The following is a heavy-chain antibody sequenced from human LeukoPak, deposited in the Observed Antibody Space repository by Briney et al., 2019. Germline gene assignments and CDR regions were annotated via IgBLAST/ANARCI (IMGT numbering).Heavy chain of an antibody. CDR1: GASINSGGSY. CDR3: ARDTPFYSSSSESLLSDY. V-gene: IGHV4-30-2*01. CDR2: IHHSGST. D-gene: IGHD6-6*01. J-gene: IGHJ4*02. Sequence: PSETLSLTCTVSGASINSGGSYWSWIRQPPGKGLEWIGYIHHSGSTYYNPSLKSRVAISVDRSKNQFSLNLTSVTAADTAMYYCARDTPFYSSSSESLLSDYWGQGTLVTVSS.